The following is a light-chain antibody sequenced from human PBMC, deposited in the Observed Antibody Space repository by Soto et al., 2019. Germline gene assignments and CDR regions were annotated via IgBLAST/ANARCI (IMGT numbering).Light chain of an antibody. CDR2: EVS. V-gene: IGLV2-8*01. J-gene: IGLJ2*01. CDR1: SSDVGGSNY. CDR3: SLYTGSNIF. Sequence: QSVLTQPPSASGSPGQSVTISCTGTSSDVGGSNYVSWYLQHPGRAPKLMIYEVSKRPSGVPDRFSGSKSGNTASLTVSGLQAEDEADYYCSLYTGSNIFFGGGTKLTVL.